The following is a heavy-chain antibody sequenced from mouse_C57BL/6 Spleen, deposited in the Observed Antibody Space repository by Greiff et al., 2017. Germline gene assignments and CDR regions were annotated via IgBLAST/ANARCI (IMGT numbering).Heavy chain of an antibody. J-gene: IGHJ3*01. CDR2: IDPSDSYT. CDR1: GYTFTSYW. Sequence: QVQLQQPGAELVKPGASVKLSCKASGYTFTSYWMQWVKQRPGQGLEWIGEIDPSDSYTNYNQKFKGKATLTVDTSSSTAYMQLSSLTSVDSAVYYCARYPGYDYDEGIAYWGQGTLVTVSA. V-gene: IGHV1-50*01. CDR3: ARYPGYDYDEGIAY. D-gene: IGHD2-4*01.